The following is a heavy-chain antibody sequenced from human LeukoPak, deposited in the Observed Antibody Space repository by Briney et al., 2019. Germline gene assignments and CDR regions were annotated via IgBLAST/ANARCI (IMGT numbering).Heavy chain of an antibody. D-gene: IGHD1-1*01. Sequence: SETLSLTSAFYGGSFSRYYWSWIRQSPGKGLEWIAEINHRGDTNYNPSVKSRVTISVDTSKNQFSLKVTSLTAADTAVYFCARGPTISETGYFDYWGQGTLVTVSS. CDR3: ARGPTISETGYFDY. J-gene: IGHJ4*03. CDR2: INHRGDT. V-gene: IGHV4-34*01. CDR1: GGSFSRYY.